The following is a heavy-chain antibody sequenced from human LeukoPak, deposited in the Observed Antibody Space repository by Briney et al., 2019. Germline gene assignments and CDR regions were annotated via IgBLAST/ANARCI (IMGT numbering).Heavy chain of an antibody. CDR2: ISGSGGGSGGST. D-gene: IGHD6-13*01. CDR3: AKHRSGIAASGSNY. J-gene: IGHJ4*02. V-gene: IGHV3-23*01. CDR1: GFTFSSYA. Sequence: GGSLRLSCAASGFTFSSYAMSWVRQAPGKGLEWVSVSVISGSGGGSGGSTHYADSVKGRFTISRDDSKNTLYLQMNNLRVEDTAVYYCAKHRSGIAASGSNYWGQGTLVSVSS.